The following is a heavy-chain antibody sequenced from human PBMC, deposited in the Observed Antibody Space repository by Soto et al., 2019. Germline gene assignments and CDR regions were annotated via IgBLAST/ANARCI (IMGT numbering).Heavy chain of an antibody. CDR2: INHSGST. J-gene: IGHJ3*02. V-gene: IGHV4-34*01. CDR3: ARTGYSSGWYKAAFGI. CDR1: GGSFSGYY. D-gene: IGHD6-19*01. Sequence: QVQLQQWGAGLLKPSETLSLTCAVYGGSFSGYYWSWIRQPPGKGLEWIGEINHSGSTNYNPSLKDRVTISVDTSKNQFSLKLSSVTSADTAVYYCARTGYSSGWYKAAFGIWGQGTMVTVSS.